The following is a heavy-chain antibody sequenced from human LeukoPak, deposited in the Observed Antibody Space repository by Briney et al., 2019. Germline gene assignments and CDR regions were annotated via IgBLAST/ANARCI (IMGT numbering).Heavy chain of an antibody. CDR3: ARGSCSGGSCYHGLDY. D-gene: IGHD2-15*01. CDR2: MYYNGIT. CDR1: GGSVSSGSYY. V-gene: IGHV4-61*01. Sequence: SETLSLTCTVSGGSVSSGSYYWSWIRQPPGKGLEWIGYMYYNGITNYKSSLKSRVTISIDTSKNQFSLKLSSVTAADTAVYYCARGSCSGGSCYHGLDYWGQGTLVTVSS. J-gene: IGHJ4*02.